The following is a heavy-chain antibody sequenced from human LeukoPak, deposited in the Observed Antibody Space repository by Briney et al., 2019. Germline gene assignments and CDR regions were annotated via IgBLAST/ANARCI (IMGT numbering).Heavy chain of an antibody. Sequence: SETLSLTCTVSGVSVTSGSCYWGWIRQPPGKGLEWIGYIFYSGSTNSNPSLKGRVTVSVDTSKNQFSLKLSSVTAADTAVYYCARNTRDSSSWFGLDYWGQGILVTVSS. D-gene: IGHD6-13*01. CDR2: IFYSGST. V-gene: IGHV4-61*01. J-gene: IGHJ4*02. CDR3: ARNTRDSSSWFGLDY. CDR1: GVSVTSGSCY.